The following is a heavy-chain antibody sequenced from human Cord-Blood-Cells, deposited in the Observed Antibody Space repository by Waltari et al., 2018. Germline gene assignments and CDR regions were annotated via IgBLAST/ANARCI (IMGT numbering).Heavy chain of an antibody. CDR1: GFTFSSYA. V-gene: IGHV3-30-3*01. D-gene: IGHD6-13*01. CDR2: ISYDGSNK. Sequence: QVQLVESGGGVVQPGRSLRLSCAASGFTFSSYAMHWVRQAPGKGLELVAVISYDGSNKYYAASVKGRFTISRDNSKNTLYLQMNSLRAEDTAVYYCARVHSSSWYYFDYWGQGTLVTVSS. CDR3: ARVHSSSWYYFDY. J-gene: IGHJ4*02.